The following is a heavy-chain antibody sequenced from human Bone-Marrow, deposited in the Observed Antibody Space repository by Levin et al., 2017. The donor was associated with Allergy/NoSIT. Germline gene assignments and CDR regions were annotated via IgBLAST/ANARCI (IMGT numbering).Heavy chain of an antibody. Sequence: LSLTCAASGFPFSSYAMSWVRQAPGKGLEWVSAISGSGGSTYYADSVKGRFTISRDNSKNTLYLQMNSLRAEDTAVYYCAKKPGIAVVSILDWGQGTLVTVSS. CDR3: AKKPGIAVVSILD. D-gene: IGHD6-19*01. CDR1: GFPFSSYA. V-gene: IGHV3-23*01. CDR2: ISGSGGST. J-gene: IGHJ4*02.